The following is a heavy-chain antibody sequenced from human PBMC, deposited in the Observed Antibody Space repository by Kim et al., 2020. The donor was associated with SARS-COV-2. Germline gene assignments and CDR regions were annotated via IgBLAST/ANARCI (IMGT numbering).Heavy chain of an antibody. CDR3: ARDQRKGGWELLPFHYYYYGMDV. Sequence: GGSLRLSCAASGFTFSSYGMHWVRQAPGKGLEWVAVIWYDGSNKYYADSVKGRFTISRDNSKNTLYLQMNSLRAEDTAVYYCARDQRKGGWELLPFHYYYYGMDVWGQGTTVTVSS. CDR2: IWYDGSNK. D-gene: IGHD1-26*01. J-gene: IGHJ6*02. CDR1: GFTFSSYG. V-gene: IGHV3-33*01.